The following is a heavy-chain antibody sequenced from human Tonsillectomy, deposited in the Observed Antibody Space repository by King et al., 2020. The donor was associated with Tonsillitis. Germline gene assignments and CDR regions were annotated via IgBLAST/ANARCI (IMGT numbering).Heavy chain of an antibody. CDR1: GFTFSSYA. CDR2: ISYDGINK. V-gene: IGHV3-30-3*01. CDR3: ARRDGALDYYYYGLDV. D-gene: IGHD4-17*01. J-gene: IGHJ6*02. Sequence: VQLVESGGGVVQPGRSLRLSCAASGFTFSSYAMHWVRQAPGKGLEWVAVISYDGINKYYADSVRGRFTISRDNSKNTVYMQMNSLRTEETAGYYCARRDGALDYYYYGLDVWGQGTTVTVSS.